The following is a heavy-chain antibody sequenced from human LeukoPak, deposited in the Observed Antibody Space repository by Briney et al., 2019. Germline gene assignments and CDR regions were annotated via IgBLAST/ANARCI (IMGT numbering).Heavy chain of an antibody. V-gene: IGHV4-34*01. CDR1: GGSFSGYY. CDR2: INHSGST. Sequence: SETLSLTCAVYGGSFSGYYWSWTRQPPGKGLEWIGEINHSGSTNYNPSLKSRVTISVDTSKNQFSLKLSSVTAADTAVYYCARGHGYPYGMDVWGKGTTVTVSS. J-gene: IGHJ6*04. D-gene: IGHD5-18*01. CDR3: ARGHGYPYGMDV.